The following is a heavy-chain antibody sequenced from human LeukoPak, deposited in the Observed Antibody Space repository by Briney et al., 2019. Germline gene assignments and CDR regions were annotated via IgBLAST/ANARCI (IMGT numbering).Heavy chain of an antibody. V-gene: IGHV3-30-3*01. D-gene: IGHD6-19*01. CDR2: ISYDGSNK. CDR3: ARERSVAGTSDY. CDR1: GFTFDEYA. J-gene: IGHJ4*02. Sequence: GGSLRLSCAASGFTFDEYAIHWVRQAPGKGLEWVAVISYDGSNKYYADSVKGRFTISRDNSKNTLYLQMNSLRAEDTAVYYCARERSVAGTSDYWGQGTLVTVSS.